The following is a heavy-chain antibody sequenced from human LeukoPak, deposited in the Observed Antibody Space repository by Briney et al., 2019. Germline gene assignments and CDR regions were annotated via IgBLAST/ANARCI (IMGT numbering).Heavy chain of an antibody. D-gene: IGHD1-26*01. J-gene: IGHJ4*02. CDR3: AREGIVGATTVEYFDY. Sequence: GGSLRLSCAASGFTFSSYSMSWVRQAPGKGLEWVSSISSSSSYIYYADSVTGRFTISRDNAKNSLYLQMNSLRAEDTAVYYCAREGIVGATTVEYFDYWGQGTLVTVSS. CDR2: ISSSSSYI. CDR1: GFTFSSYS. V-gene: IGHV3-21*01.